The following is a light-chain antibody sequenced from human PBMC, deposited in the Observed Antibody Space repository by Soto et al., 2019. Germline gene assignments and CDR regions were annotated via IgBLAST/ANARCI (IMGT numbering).Light chain of an antibody. J-gene: IGKJ1*01. CDR2: AAS. CDR3: QQSYTTPPT. V-gene: IGKV1-39*01. Sequence: DIQMTQSPSSLSASVGDRVTITCRASQSISSYLNWYQQKPGKAPKFLIYAASTLQSGVTSRFSGSGSGTHFTLTISSLQPEDFAIYYCQQSYTTPPTFGQGTKVDIK. CDR1: QSISSY.